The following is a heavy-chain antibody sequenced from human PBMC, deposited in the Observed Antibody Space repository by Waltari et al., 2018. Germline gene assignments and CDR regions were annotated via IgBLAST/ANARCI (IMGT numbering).Heavy chain of an antibody. V-gene: IGHV1-24*01. Sequence: QVQLVQSGAEVKKPGASVKVSCKVSGYTLTELSMHWVRQAPGKGLEWMGGFEPEDGETIYAQKFQGRVTMTEDTSTDTAYMELSSLRSEDTAVYYCASVLTGRWLVLHDAFDIWGQGTMVTVSS. CDR3: ASVLTGRWLVLHDAFDI. CDR1: GYTLTELS. CDR2: FEPEDGET. D-gene: IGHD6-19*01. J-gene: IGHJ3*02.